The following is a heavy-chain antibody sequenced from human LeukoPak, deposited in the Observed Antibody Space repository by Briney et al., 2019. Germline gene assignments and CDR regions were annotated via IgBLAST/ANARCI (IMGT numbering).Heavy chain of an antibody. CDR2: INHSGST. V-gene: IGHV4-34*01. J-gene: IGHJ5*01. Sequence: NPSETLSLTCAVYGGSFSGYYWSWIRQPPGKGLEWIGEINHSGSTNYNPSLKSRVTISVDTSKNQFSLKLNSVTAADTAVYYCARRSTYGFFDSWGQGTLVTVSS. D-gene: IGHD3-10*01. CDR1: GGSFSGYY. CDR3: ARRSTYGFFDS.